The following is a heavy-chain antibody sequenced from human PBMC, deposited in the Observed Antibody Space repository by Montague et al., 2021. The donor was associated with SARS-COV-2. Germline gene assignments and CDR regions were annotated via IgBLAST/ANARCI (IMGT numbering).Heavy chain of an antibody. CDR3: ARRSSGGARFDF. Sequence: SETLSLTCTVSGGSIISPMYYWGWIRQSPRKQLEWIGSISHPGTKYYNPSLKSRVSLSIDTSKNQFHLALASATAADTAIYYCARRSSGGARFDFWGQGTLVAVS. V-gene: IGHV4-39*01. CDR2: ISHPGTK. D-gene: IGHD2-15*01. J-gene: IGHJ4*02. CDR1: GGSIISPMYY.